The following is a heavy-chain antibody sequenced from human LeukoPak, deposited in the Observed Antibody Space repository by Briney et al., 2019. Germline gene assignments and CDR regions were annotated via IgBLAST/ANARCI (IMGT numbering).Heavy chain of an antibody. J-gene: IGHJ1*01. Sequence: PGGSLRHSCAASGFTVGTNSLSWVRQSPGKGLEWVSVIYSGGSTYYADSVNGRFTISRDNSRNSLFLQMNSLRAEDTALYYCASAREYCGSAECYEYFQHWGQGTLVTVSS. CDR2: IYSGGST. CDR1: GFTVGTNS. CDR3: ASAREYCGSAECYEYFQH. V-gene: IGHV3-53*01. D-gene: IGHD2-21*01.